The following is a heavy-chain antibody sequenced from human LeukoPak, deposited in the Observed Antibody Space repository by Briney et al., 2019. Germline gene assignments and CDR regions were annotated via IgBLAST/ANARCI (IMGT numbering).Heavy chain of an antibody. CDR1: GGSISSSSYY. J-gene: IGHJ6*03. V-gene: IGHV4-39*07. CDR3: ARDVQDYDFWSGYASQYYYMDV. D-gene: IGHD3-3*01. CDR2: IYYSGST. Sequence: SETLSLTCTVSGGSISSSSYYWGWIRQPPGKGLEWIGSIYYSGSTYYNPSLKSRVTISVDTSKNQFSLKLSSVTAADTAVYYCARDVQDYDFWSGYASQYYYMDVWGKGTTVTVSS.